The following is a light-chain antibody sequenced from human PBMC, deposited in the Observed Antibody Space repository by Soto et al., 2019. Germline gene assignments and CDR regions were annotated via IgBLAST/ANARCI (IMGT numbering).Light chain of an antibody. CDR3: QQYSSPPRA. J-gene: IGKJ1*01. V-gene: IGKV3-20*01. CDR2: GAS. Sequence: EIVLTQSPGSLSLSPGERATLSCRASQSVSSYLAWYQQKPGQAPRLLIYGASSRATGFPDRFSGSGSGTGFSLNNSRLEPEDSAVYFCQQYSSPPRAFGQGTKVEIK. CDR1: QSVSSY.